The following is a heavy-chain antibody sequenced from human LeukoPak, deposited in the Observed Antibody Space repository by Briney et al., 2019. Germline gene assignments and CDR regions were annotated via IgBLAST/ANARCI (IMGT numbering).Heavy chain of an antibody. CDR2: ISGSGAST. V-gene: IGHV3-23*01. D-gene: IGHD6-6*01. Sequence: GGSLRLSCLTSGFTLSTNAMSWVRQAPGKGLEWISGISGSGASTYYADSVKGRFTISRDDSRNTLYLQMNSLRGDDTAVYYCARETSVHYGMDVWGQGTTVTVSS. J-gene: IGHJ6*02. CDR1: GFTLSTNA. CDR3: ARETSVHYGMDV.